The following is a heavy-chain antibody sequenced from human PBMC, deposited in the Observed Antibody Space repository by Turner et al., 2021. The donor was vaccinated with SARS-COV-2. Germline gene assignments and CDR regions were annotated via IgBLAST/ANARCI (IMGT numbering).Heavy chain of an antibody. D-gene: IGHD5-18*01. V-gene: IGHV4-39*01. CDR3: ARLMDTAMDYYGTDV. CDR2: IYYSGRA. Sequence: QLQLQESGPGLVKPSETLSLTCTVSGGSISSSSSYWGWIRQPPGKGLEWIGNIYYSGRAYYNPSLKSRVTISVDPSKNQFSLKLTSVTAADTAVYYCARLMDTAMDYYGTDVWGQGTTVTVSS. J-gene: IGHJ6*02. CDR1: GGSISSSSSY.